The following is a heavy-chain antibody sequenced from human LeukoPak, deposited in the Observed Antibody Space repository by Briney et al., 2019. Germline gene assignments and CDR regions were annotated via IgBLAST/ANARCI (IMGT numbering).Heavy chain of an antibody. J-gene: IGHJ4*02. Sequence: PSETLSLTCAVSGGSNSSGGYSWSWIRQPPGRGLEWIVYIYHSGSTYYNPSLKSRVTISVDRSKNQFSLKLSSVTAADTAVYYCARGSSGYFDYWGQGTLVTVSS. V-gene: IGHV4-30-2*01. D-gene: IGHD3-22*01. CDR2: IYHSGST. CDR3: ARGSSGYFDY. CDR1: GGSNSSGGYS.